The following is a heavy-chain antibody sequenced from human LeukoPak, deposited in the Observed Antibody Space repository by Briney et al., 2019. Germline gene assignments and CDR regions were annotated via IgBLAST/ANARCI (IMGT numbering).Heavy chain of an antibody. Sequence: GGSLRLSYAASGFTFDDYAMHWVRQAPGKGLEWVSGISWNSGSIGYADSVKGRFTISRDNAKNSLYLQMNSLRAEDTALYYCAKDIFGRLDCGGDCYSGVPDYWGQGTLVTVSS. V-gene: IGHV3-9*01. J-gene: IGHJ4*02. D-gene: IGHD2-21*02. CDR2: ISWNSGSI. CDR1: GFTFDDYA. CDR3: AKDIFGRLDCGGDCYSGVPDY.